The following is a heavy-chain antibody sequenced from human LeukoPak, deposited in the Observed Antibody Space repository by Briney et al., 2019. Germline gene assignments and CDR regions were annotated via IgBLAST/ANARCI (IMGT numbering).Heavy chain of an antibody. CDR1: GGSISSGGYY. D-gene: IGHD3-10*01. Sequence: SETLSLTCTVSGGSISSGGYYWSWIRQHPGKGLEWIGYIYYSGSTYYNPSLKSRVTISVDTSKNQFSLKPSSVTAADTAVYYCARDRLGYYGSGSYDYWGQGTLVTVSS. CDR3: ARDRLGYYGSGSYDY. J-gene: IGHJ4*02. CDR2: IYYSGST. V-gene: IGHV4-31*03.